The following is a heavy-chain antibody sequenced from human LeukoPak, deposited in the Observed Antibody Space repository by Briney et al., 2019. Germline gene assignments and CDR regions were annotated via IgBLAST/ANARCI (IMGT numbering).Heavy chain of an antibody. Sequence: GGSLRLSCAASGFTFSSYSMNWVRQAPGKGLEWVSSISISSIYIYYADSMKGRFTISRDNAKKSLYLQMNSLRAEDTAVYYCASDTGPFDYWGQGTLVTVSS. CDR3: ASDTGPFDY. V-gene: IGHV3-21*01. J-gene: IGHJ4*02. CDR1: GFTFSSYS. CDR2: ISISSIYI.